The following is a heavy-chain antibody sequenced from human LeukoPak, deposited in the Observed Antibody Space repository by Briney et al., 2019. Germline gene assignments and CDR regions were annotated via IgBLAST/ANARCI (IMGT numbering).Heavy chain of an antibody. CDR1: GGSFSGYY. CDR3: ARGGLRFGELLDY. D-gene: IGHD3-10*01. V-gene: IGHV4-34*01. CDR2: INHSGST. Sequence: SETLSFTCAVYGGSFSGYYWSWIRQPPGKGLEWIGEINHSGSTNYNPSLKSRVTISVDTSKNQFSLKLSSVTAADTAVYYCARGGLRFGELLDYWGQGTLVTVSS. J-gene: IGHJ4*02.